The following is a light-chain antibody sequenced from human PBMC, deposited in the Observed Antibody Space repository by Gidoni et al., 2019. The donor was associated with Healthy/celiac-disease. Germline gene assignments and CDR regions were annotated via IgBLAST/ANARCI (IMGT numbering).Light chain of an antibody. V-gene: IGLV2-11*01. J-gene: IGLJ1*01. Sequence: QSALTQSRSVSGSPGQSVTISCTGTSSDVGGYNYVSWYQQHPGKAPTLMMYDVSKRPSGVPDRFSGSRSGNTASLTISGLQAEDEADYYCCSYAGNSTPYVFGTGTKVTVL. CDR1: SSDVGGYNY. CDR2: DVS. CDR3: CSYAGNSTPYV.